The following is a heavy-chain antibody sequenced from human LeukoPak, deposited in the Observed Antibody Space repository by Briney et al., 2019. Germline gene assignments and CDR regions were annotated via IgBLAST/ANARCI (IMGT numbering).Heavy chain of an antibody. CDR3: AKSIERGYSGYDLGGFLDY. CDR1: GFTFSSYA. V-gene: IGHV3-23*01. CDR2: ISGSGGST. J-gene: IGHJ4*02. D-gene: IGHD5-12*01. Sequence: GGSLRLSCAASGFTFSSYAMSWVRQAPGKGLEWVSAISGSGGSTYYADSVKGRFTISRDNSKNTLYLQMNSLRAEDTAVYYCAKSIERGYSGYDLGGFLDYWGQGTLVTVSS.